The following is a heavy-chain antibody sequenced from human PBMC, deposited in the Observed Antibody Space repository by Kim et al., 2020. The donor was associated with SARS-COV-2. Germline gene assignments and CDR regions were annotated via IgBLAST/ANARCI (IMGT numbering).Heavy chain of an antibody. J-gene: IGHJ6*02. D-gene: IGHD6-6*01. Sequence: GGSLRLSCAASGFTFSSYAMHWVRQAPGKGLEWVAVISYDGSNKYYADSVKGRFTISRDNSKNTLYLQMNSLRAEDTAVYYCARAHHRIAARKPSYYYYGMDVWGQGTTVTVSS. CDR3: ARAHHRIAARKPSYYYYGMDV. V-gene: IGHV3-30-3*01. CDR2: ISYDGSNK. CDR1: GFTFSSYA.